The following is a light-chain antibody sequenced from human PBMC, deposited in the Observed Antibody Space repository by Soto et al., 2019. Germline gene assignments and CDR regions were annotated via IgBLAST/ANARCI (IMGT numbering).Light chain of an antibody. CDR2: VNSDGSH. Sequence: QPVLTQSPSASASLGASVKLTCTLSSGHSSYTIAWHQQQPEKGPRYLMKVNSDGSHSKGDGIPDRFSGSSSGAERYVTISSLQSEDEADYYCQTWDTGIRVFGGGTKVTVL. CDR1: SGHSSYT. V-gene: IGLV4-69*01. CDR3: QTWDTGIRV. J-gene: IGLJ3*02.